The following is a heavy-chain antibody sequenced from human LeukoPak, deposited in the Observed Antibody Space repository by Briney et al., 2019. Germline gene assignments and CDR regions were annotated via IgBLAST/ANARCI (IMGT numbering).Heavy chain of an antibody. J-gene: IGHJ3*02. CDR2: IIPILGIA. V-gene: IGHV1-69*04. D-gene: IGHD3-22*01. Sequence: ASVKVSCKASGGTFSSYAISWVRQAPGQGLEWMGRIIPILGIANYAQKFQGRVTITADKSTSTAYMELSSLRSEDTAVYYCARDGYYDDAFDIRGQGTMVTVSS. CDR3: ARDGYYDDAFDI. CDR1: GGTFSSYA.